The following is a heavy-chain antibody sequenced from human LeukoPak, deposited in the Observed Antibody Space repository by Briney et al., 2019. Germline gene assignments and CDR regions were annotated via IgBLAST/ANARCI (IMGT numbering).Heavy chain of an antibody. V-gene: IGHV4-39*01. CDR3: GRKGGQKEFDS. Sequence: SETLSLTCSVSGGSIISSINYWGWVRQPPGKGPEYIGRIYYSGSTYYNPSLKSRVTMSIDTSKNQFSLNLSSVTAADKALYYCGRKGGQKEFDSWGQGTLVTVSS. CDR2: IYYSGST. J-gene: IGHJ4*02. CDR1: GGSIISSINY. D-gene: IGHD6-25*01.